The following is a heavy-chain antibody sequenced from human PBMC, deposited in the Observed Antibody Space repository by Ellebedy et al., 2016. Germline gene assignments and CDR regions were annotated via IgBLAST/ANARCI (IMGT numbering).Heavy chain of an antibody. CDR3: ARRTPQGYFDY. CDR2: INHSGST. V-gene: IGHV4-34*01. CDR1: GGSFSGYY. J-gene: IGHJ4*02. Sequence: SETLSLXCAVYGGSFSGYYWSWIRQPPGKGLEWIGEINHSGSTNYNPSLKSRVTISVDTSKNQFSLKLSSVTAADTAVYYCARRTPQGYFDYWGQGTLVTVSS.